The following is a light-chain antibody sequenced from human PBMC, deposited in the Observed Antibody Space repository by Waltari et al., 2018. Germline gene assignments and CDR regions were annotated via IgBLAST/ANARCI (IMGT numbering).Light chain of an antibody. CDR2: STN. Sequence: QTVVTQEPSFSVSPGGTVTLTCGLRSGSVSTTYYPSWSQQTPGQAPRPLIYSTNTRASGVPVHISGSILGNKAALPITGAQADDESDYYCVLYMGGGILFGGGTKLTVV. V-gene: IGLV8-61*01. J-gene: IGLJ3*02. CDR1: SGSVSTTYY. CDR3: VLYMGGGIL.